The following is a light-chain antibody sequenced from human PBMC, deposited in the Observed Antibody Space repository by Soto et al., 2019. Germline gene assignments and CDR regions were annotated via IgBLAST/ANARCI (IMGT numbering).Light chain of an antibody. V-gene: IGKV1-5*03. CDR2: KAS. CDR1: QTVSSW. J-gene: IGKJ1*01. CDR3: QHYNSYSEA. Sequence: DIQLTQSPSTLSLSVGERATLTCRASQTVSSWLAWYQQKPGKAPKFLIYKASTLKSGVPSRFSGSGSGTEFTLTISSLQPDDFATYYCQHYNSYSEAFGEGTKVDI.